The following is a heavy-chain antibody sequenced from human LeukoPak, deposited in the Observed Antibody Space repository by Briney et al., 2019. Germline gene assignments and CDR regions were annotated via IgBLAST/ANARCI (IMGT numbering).Heavy chain of an antibody. CDR3: AKEWRSSSSWYQYYFDY. Sequence: GGSLRLSCAASGFTVSSYAMSWVRQAPGKGLEWISAISGSGGSKYYADSVKGRFTISRNTSTNTLYLQLNSLRVDDTAVYFCAKEWRSSSSWYQYYFDYWGQGTLVTVSS. D-gene: IGHD6-13*01. J-gene: IGHJ4*02. CDR2: ISGSGGSK. CDR1: GFTVSSYA. V-gene: IGHV3-23*01.